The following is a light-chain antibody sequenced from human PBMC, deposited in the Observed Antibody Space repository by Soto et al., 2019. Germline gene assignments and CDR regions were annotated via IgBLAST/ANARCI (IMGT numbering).Light chain of an antibody. CDR1: SGHSSYA. CDR2: LNNDGSH. CDR3: QTWDTGSVI. J-gene: IGLJ2*01. V-gene: IGLV4-69*01. Sequence: QPVLTQSHSASASLGASVKLTCTLSSGHSSYAIAWHQQLPEKGPRYLMKLNNDGSHTNGHGIPDRFSGSSSGAERYLIISSLQSDDEADYYCQTWDTGSVIFGGGTQLTVL.